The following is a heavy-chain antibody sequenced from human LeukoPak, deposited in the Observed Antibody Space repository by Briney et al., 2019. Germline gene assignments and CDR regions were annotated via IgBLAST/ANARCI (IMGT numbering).Heavy chain of an antibody. J-gene: IGHJ4*02. CDR2: IIPIFGTA. V-gene: IGHV1-69*13. CDR1: GGTFSRYA. D-gene: IGHD2-15*01. Sequence: ASVKVSCKASGGTFSRYAMSWVRQAPGQGLEWMGGIIPIFGTASFAQKFQGRVTITADESTGTAYMELSSLRSEDTAVYYCARDLALRVLGDYWGQGTLVTVSS. CDR3: ARDLALRVLGDY.